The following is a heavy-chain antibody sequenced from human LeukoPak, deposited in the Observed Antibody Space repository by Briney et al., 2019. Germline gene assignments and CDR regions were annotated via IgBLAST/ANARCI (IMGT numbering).Heavy chain of an antibody. CDR1: GFTFTNTW. Sequence: GGSLRLSCSASGFTFTNTWMNWVRQSPGEGLEWVARIKSANDGGTIDYAAPVRGRFAISRDDSKSTLYLQMNSLKTEDSAVYYCTTGIDYGGGYWGQGTLVTVSS. D-gene: IGHD3-16*01. V-gene: IGHV3-15*07. CDR3: TTGIDYGGGY. J-gene: IGHJ4*02. CDR2: IKSANDGGTI.